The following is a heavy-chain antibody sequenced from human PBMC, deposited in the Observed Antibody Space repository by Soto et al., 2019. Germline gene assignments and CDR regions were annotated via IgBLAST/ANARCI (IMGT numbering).Heavy chain of an antibody. Sequence: GGSLRLSCAASGFTFSSYWMHWVRQAPGKGLVWVSRINSDGSSTSYADSVKGRFTISRDNAKNTLYLQMNSLRAEDTAVYYCARAGYSGYNPSYYMDVWGKGTTVTVSS. CDR3: ARAGYSGYNPSYYMDV. V-gene: IGHV3-74*01. D-gene: IGHD5-12*01. CDR1: GFTFSSYW. J-gene: IGHJ6*03. CDR2: INSDGSST.